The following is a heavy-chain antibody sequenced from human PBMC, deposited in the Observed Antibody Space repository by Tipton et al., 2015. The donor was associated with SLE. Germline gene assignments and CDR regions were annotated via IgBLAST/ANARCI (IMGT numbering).Heavy chain of an antibody. CDR1: GGSFSGYY. CDR3: ARDRTGDLDY. J-gene: IGHJ4*02. V-gene: IGHV4-34*01. CDR2: IYHSGST. D-gene: IGHD7-27*01. Sequence: TLSLTCAVYGGSFSGYYWSWIRQPPGKGLEWIGEIYHSGSTYYNPSLKSRVTISVDTSKNQFSLKLSSVTAADTAVYYCARDRTGDLDYWGQGTLVTVSS.